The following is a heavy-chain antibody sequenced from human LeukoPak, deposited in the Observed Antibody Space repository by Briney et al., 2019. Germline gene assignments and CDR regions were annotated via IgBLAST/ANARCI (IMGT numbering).Heavy chain of an antibody. D-gene: IGHD5-24*01. CDR2: IGASGEST. CDR3: AKDIQLST. V-gene: IGHV3-23*01. Sequence: PGGSLILSCAASGFTFSVAAMTWARQAPGKGLEWVSLIGASGESTYYADSVKGRFTISRDNSKNTLSLQMNSLRVEDTAMYFCAKDIQLSTWGLGTMVTVSS. J-gene: IGHJ3*01. CDR1: GFTFSVAA.